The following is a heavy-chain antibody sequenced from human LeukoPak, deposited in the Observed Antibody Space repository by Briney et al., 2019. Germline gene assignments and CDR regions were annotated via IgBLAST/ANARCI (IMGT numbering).Heavy chain of an antibody. V-gene: IGHV4-38-2*02. CDR3: ARSITGYFDY. Sequence: SETLSLTCTVSGYSTSSGYYWGWIRQSPGTGLEWIGYISHIGRTNYNPSLKSRVTISIDTSKNQFSLKLSSVTAADTAVYYCARSITGYFDYWGQGTLVTVSS. J-gene: IGHJ4*02. CDR1: GYSTSSGYY. D-gene: IGHD1-14*01. CDR2: ISHIGRT.